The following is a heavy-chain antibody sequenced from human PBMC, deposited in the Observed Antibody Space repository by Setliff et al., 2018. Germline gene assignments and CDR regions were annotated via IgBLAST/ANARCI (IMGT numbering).Heavy chain of an antibody. CDR2: ISSSGSTI. Sequence: GGSLRLSCTASGFTFSSYSMNWVRQAPGKGLEWISYISSSGSTIYYADSVKGRFTISRDNAKNSLYLHMNSLRAEDTAVYYCAREYSSSSGVSTDYWGQGKMVTVSS. J-gene: IGHJ4*02. CDR3: AREYSSSSGVSTDY. D-gene: IGHD6-6*01. CDR1: GFTFSSYS. V-gene: IGHV3-48*04.